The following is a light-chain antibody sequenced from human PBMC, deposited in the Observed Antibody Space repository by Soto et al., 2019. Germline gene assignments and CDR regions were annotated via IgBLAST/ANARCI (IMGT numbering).Light chain of an antibody. CDR3: QQSYSTPIT. Sequence: DIQMTQSPSSLSASVGDRVTITCRASQSISSYLNWYQQKPGKAPKLLIYAASSLQSGVPSRFSGSGPGTDFTLTISSLRPEDFATYYCQQSYSTPITFGQGTRLEIK. CDR1: QSISSY. V-gene: IGKV1-39*01. CDR2: AAS. J-gene: IGKJ5*01.